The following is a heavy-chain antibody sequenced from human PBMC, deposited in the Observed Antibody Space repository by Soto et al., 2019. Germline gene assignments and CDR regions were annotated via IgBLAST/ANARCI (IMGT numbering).Heavy chain of an antibody. CDR3: ARVGPHSTTSFSFDP. D-gene: IGHD3-16*02. V-gene: IGHV4-34*01. CDR2: INHSGST. Sequence: SETLSLTCAVYGGSFSGYYWSWIRQPPGKGLEWIGEINHSGSTNYNPSLKSRVTISVDTSKNQFSLKLSSVTAADTAVYYCARVGPHSTTSFSFDPWGQGTLVTVSS. CDR1: GGSFSGYY. J-gene: IGHJ5*02.